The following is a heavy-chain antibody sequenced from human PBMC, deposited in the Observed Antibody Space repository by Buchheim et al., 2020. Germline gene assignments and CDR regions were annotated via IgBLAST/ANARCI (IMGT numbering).Heavy chain of an antibody. V-gene: IGHV3-33*01. Sequence: QVQLVESGGGVVQPGRSLRLSCAASGFTFSSYGMHWVRQAPGKGLEWVAVIWYDGSNKYYADSVKGRFTISRDNSKNTLYLQMNSLRAEDTAVYYCAREAKDSRGEYFQHWGQGTL. J-gene: IGHJ1*01. CDR3: AREAKDSRGEYFQH. CDR1: GFTFSSYG. D-gene: IGHD6-13*01. CDR2: IWYDGSNK.